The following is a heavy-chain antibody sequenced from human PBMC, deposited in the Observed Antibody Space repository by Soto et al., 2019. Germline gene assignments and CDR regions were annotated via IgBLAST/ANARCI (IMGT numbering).Heavy chain of an antibody. CDR3: ASSLLTPFDS. Sequence: EVQLVESGGGLVQPGGSLRLSCAASEFTFTSYWMHCVRQAPGRGLVWVSRINSDGSSTSYADSVKGRFTISRDNAKNTLYLQMNRPRAEDTAVYSCASSLLTPFDSWGQGTLVTVSS. D-gene: IGHD7-27*01. CDR1: EFTFTSYW. V-gene: IGHV3-74*01. CDR2: INSDGSST. J-gene: IGHJ4*02.